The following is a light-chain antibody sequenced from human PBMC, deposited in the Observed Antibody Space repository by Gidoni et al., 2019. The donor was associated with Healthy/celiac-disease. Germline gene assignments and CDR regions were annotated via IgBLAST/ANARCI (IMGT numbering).Light chain of an antibody. CDR1: SSDVGGYNY. Sequence: QSALPQPASVSGSPGPSITLSCTGTSSDVGGYNYVSWYQQHPGKAPKLMIYEVSNRPSGVSNRFAGSKSGNTASLTIAGLQAEDEADYYCSSYTSSSTVVFGGGTKLTVI. CDR3: SSYTSSSTVV. CDR2: EVS. V-gene: IGLV2-14*01. J-gene: IGLJ2*01.